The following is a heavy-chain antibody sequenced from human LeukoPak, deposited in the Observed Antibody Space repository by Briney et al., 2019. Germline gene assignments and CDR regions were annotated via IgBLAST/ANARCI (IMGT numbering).Heavy chain of an antibody. D-gene: IGHD2-8*02. CDR2: LRYDGSNK. V-gene: IGHV3-30*02. Sequence: GSLRLSCAASGFTFSNSGMHWVRQAPGKGLEWVAFLRYDGSNKFYTDSVKGRFTISRDNSKNTLYLQVNSLRAEDAAVYYCARAPATNEWRCMDYWGQGTLVTVSS. CDR3: ARAPATNEWRCMDY. J-gene: IGHJ4*02. CDR1: GFTFSNSG.